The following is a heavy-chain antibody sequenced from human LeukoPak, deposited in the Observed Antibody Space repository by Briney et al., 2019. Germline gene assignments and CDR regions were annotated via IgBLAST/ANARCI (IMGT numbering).Heavy chain of an antibody. CDR1: GFTFSSYW. CDR2: IKQDGSEK. V-gene: IGHV3-7*01. J-gene: IGHJ4*02. D-gene: IGHD3-22*01. Sequence: GGSLRLSCAASGFTFSSYWMTWVRLAPGKGLEWLAHIKQDGSEKYYVDSVKGRFTISRDNAKNSLYLQMNSLRAEDTAVYYCASDSSGYYFAFWGQGTRVTVSS. CDR3: ASDSSGYYFAF.